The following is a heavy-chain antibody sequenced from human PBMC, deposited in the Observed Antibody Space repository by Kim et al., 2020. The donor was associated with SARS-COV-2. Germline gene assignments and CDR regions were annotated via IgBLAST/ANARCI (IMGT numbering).Heavy chain of an antibody. J-gene: IGHJ2*01. CDR1: GFTFSSYA. V-gene: IGHV3-23*01. D-gene: IGHD2-15*01. CDR2: ISGSGGST. CDR3: ANALRAAPEWYFDL. Sequence: GGSLRLSCAASGFTFSSYAMSWVRQAPGKGLEWVSAISGSGGSTYYADPVKGRFTISRDNSKNTLYLQMNSLRAEDTAVYYFANALRAAPEWYFDLWGRGTLVTVSS.